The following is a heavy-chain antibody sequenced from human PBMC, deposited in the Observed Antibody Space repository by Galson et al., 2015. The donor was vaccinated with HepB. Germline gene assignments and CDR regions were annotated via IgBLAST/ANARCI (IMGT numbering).Heavy chain of an antibody. Sequence: QSGAEVKKPGESLRISCKGSGYSFTSYWISWVRQMPGKGLEWMGRIDPSDSYTNYSPSFQGHVTISADKSTSTAYLQWSSLKASDTAMYYCARHNSEAVVTINYWYFDLWGRGTLVTVSS. V-gene: IGHV5-10-1*01. CDR1: GYSFTSYW. CDR3: ARHNSEAVVTINYWYFDL. D-gene: IGHD4-23*01. J-gene: IGHJ2*01. CDR2: IDPSDSYT.